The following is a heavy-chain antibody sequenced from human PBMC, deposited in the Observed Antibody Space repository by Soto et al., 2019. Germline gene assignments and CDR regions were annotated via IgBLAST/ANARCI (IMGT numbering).Heavy chain of an antibody. CDR2: IYYSGST. V-gene: IGHV4-39*01. D-gene: IGHD5-12*01. Sequence: QLQLQESGPGLVKPSETLSLTCTVSGGSISSSSYYWGWIRQPPGKGLEWIGSIYYSGSTYSTPSLKSRVTISVDTCKNQFSLKLSSVTAADTAVYYCARLRRDGYNWDYWGQGTLVTVSS. CDR3: ARLRRDGYNWDY. CDR1: GGSISSSSYY. J-gene: IGHJ4*02.